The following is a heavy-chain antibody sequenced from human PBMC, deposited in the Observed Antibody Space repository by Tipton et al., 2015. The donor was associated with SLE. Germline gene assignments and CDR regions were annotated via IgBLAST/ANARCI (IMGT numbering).Heavy chain of an antibody. D-gene: IGHD3-10*01. Sequence: TLSLTCTVSGGSISSYYWSWIRQPPGKGLEWIGYIYTSGSTNYNPSLKSRVTISVDTSKNQFSLKLSSVTAADTAVYYCARASGTMVQLWFDPWGQGTLVTVSS. CDR1: GGSISSYY. CDR2: IYTSGST. V-gene: IGHV4-4*09. J-gene: IGHJ5*02. CDR3: ARASGTMVQLWFDP.